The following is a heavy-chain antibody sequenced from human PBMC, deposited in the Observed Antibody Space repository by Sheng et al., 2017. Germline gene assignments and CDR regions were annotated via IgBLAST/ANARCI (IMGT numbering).Heavy chain of an antibody. J-gene: IGHJ3*02. CDR2: ISWNSGSI. Sequence: EVQLVESGGGLVQPGRSLRLSCAASGFTFDDYAMHWVRQAPGKGLEWVSGISWNSGSIGYADSVKGRFTISRDNAKNSLYLQMNSLRAEDMALYYCAKDLRREPLGTFDIWGQGTMVTVSS. V-gene: IGHV3-9*03. CDR1: GFTFDDYA. D-gene: IGHD1-26*01. CDR3: AKDLRREPLGTFDI.